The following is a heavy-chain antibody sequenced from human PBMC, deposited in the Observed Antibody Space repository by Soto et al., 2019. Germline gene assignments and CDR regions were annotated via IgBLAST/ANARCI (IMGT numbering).Heavy chain of an antibody. V-gene: IGHV4-59*01. D-gene: IGHD5-12*01. Sequence: ASETLSLTCTVSGGSISSYYWSWIRQPPGKGLEWIGYIYYSGSTNYNPSLKSRVTISVDTSKNQFSLKLSSVTAADTAVYYCARGALEMATIYYYYYGMDVWGQGTTVTVSS. CDR2: IYYSGST. CDR1: GGSISSYY. CDR3: ARGALEMATIYYYYYGMDV. J-gene: IGHJ6*02.